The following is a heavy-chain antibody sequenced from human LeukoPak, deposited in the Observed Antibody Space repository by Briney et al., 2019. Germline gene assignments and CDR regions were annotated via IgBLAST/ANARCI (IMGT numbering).Heavy chain of an antibody. D-gene: IGHD6-19*01. V-gene: IGHV3-33*06. CDR1: GFTFSSYG. CDR2: IWYDGSNK. CDR3: AKEAAVAGTSYYYYYMDV. J-gene: IGHJ6*03. Sequence: GRSLRLSCATSGFTFSSYGMHWVRQAPGKGLEWVAVIWYDGSNKYYADSVKGRFTISRDNSKNTLYLQMNSLRAEDTAVYYCAKEAAVAGTSYYYYYMDVWGKGTTVTVSS.